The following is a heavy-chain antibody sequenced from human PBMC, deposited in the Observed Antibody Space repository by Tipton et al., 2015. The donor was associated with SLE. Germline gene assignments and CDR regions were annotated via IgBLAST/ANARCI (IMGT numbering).Heavy chain of an antibody. V-gene: IGHV3-11*06. Sequence: SLRLSCAASGFTFSDYYMSWIRQAPGKGLEWVSYISSSSSYTNYADSVKGRFTISRDNAKNSLYLQMNSLRAEDTAVYYCARGTWELREECAFDIWGQGPMVTVSS. D-gene: IGHD1-26*01. CDR2: ISSSSSYT. CDR3: ARGTWELREECAFDI. J-gene: IGHJ3*02. CDR1: GFTFSDYY.